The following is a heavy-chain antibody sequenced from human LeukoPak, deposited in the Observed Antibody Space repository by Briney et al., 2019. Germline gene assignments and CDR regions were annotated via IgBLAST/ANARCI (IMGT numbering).Heavy chain of an antibody. CDR3: ASVFELTGTTGGDY. J-gene: IGHJ4*02. Sequence: ASVKVSCKASGYTFTGYYMHWVRQAPGQGLEWMGWINPNSGGTNYAQKFQGRVTMTRDTSISTAYMELSRLRSDDTAVYYCASVFELTGTTGGDYWGQGTLVTVSS. D-gene: IGHD1-7*01. V-gene: IGHV1-2*02. CDR1: GYTFTGYY. CDR2: INPNSGGT.